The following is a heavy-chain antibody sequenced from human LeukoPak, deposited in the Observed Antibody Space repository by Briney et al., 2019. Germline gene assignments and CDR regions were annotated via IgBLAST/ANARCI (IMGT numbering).Heavy chain of an antibody. V-gene: IGHV5-51*01. CDR1: GYSFTTYW. CDR3: ARGKNENYFDWFDP. J-gene: IGHJ5*02. CDR2: IYPGDSDT. D-gene: IGHD1-7*01. Sequence: GESLKISCKASGYSFTTYWIGWVRQMPGKGLEWMGIIYPGDSDTRYSPSFQGQVTISVDKSISTAFLQWNNLKASDTAMYYCARGKNENYFDWFDPWGQGTQVTVSS.